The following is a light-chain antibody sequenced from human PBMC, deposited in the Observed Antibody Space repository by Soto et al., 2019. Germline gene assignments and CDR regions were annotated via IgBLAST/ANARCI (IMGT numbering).Light chain of an antibody. CDR2: AAS. Sequence: IQMTQSPSSLSALVGDRVTITCRASQSLPSNLNWYQQKPGKAPKLLIYAASSLQSGVPSRFSGIGSGTDLTITICRLQPEDCETDYCQQRYSTTWTFGQGTKVEIK. V-gene: IGKV1-39*01. J-gene: IGKJ1*01. CDR3: QQRYSTTWT. CDR1: QSLPSN.